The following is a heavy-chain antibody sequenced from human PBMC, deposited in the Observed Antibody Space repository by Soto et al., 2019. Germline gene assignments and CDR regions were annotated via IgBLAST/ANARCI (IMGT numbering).Heavy chain of an antibody. CDR3: ARGRYGDY. Sequence: QVHLVQSGAEVKKPGASVKVSCQGSGYAFTTYGITWVRQAPGQGLEWMGWISAHNGNTNYAQKLQGRVTVTRNTSTRPASMELRSLRYDETAVYYCARGRYGDYWGQGALVTVSS. J-gene: IGHJ4*02. V-gene: IGHV1-18*01. CDR2: ISAHNGNT. CDR1: GYAFTTYG. D-gene: IGHD1-1*01.